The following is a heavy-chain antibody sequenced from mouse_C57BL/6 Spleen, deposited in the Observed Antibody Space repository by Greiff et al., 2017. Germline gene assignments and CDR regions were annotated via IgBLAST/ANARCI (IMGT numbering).Heavy chain of an antibody. Sequence: EVQLQESGPGLVKPSQSLSLTCSVTGYSITSGYYWNWIRQFPGNKLEWMGYISYDGSNNYNPSLKNRISITRDTSKNQFFLKLNSVTTEDTATYYCARDPLYYYGSSYGFADWGQGTLVTVSA. CDR2: ISYDGSN. CDR3: ARDPLYYYGSSYGFAD. CDR1: GYSITSGYY. V-gene: IGHV3-6*01. J-gene: IGHJ3*01. D-gene: IGHD1-1*01.